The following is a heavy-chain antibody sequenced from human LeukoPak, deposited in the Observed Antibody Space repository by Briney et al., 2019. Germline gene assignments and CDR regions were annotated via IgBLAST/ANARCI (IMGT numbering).Heavy chain of an antibody. CDR3: ARGYKYAFDY. D-gene: IGHD5-24*01. Sequence: GGSLRLSCAASGFTFSDYSMNWVRQAPGKGLEWISYIGIDSGNTNYADSVKGRFTISGDKAKNSLYLQMNSLRVEDTAVYYCARGYKYAFDYWGQGTLVTVSS. CDR2: IGIDSGNT. V-gene: IGHV3-48*01. J-gene: IGHJ4*02. CDR1: GFTFSDYS.